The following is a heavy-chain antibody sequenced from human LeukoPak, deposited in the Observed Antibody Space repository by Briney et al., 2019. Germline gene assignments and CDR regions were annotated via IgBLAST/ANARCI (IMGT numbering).Heavy chain of an antibody. CDR2: IYYSGST. D-gene: IGHD3-3*01. Sequence: NTSETLSLTCTVSGGSISSYYWSWIRRPPGKGLEWIGYIYYSGSTSYNPSLKSRVTISVDTSKNQFSLKLSSVTAADTAVYYCARLTYYDFWSGYYGFHDRGCWFDPWGQGTLVTVSS. J-gene: IGHJ5*02. CDR1: GGSISSYY. V-gene: IGHV4-59*08. CDR3: ARLTYYDFWSGYYGFHDRGCWFDP.